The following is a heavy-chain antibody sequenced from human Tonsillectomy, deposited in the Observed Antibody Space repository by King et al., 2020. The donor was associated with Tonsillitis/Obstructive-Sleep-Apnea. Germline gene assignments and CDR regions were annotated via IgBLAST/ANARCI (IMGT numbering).Heavy chain of an antibody. V-gene: IGHV3-33*01. Sequence: VQLVESGGGVVQPGGSLRLSCAASGFTFSSYGVHWVRQAPGKGLEWVALIWYDGSNTYYSDSVRGRFTISSDNSKNTLYLQMSSLRAEDTAVYYCAREELIGEDYYYMDVWGKGTTVTVSS. CDR2: IWYDGSNT. J-gene: IGHJ6*03. CDR1: GFTFSSYG. D-gene: IGHD2-21*01. CDR3: AREELIGEDYYYMDV.